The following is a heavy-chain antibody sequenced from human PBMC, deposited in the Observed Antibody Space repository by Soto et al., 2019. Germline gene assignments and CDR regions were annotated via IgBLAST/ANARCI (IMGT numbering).Heavy chain of an antibody. V-gene: IGHV4-4*07. Sequence: SETLSLTCTVSGGSISSYYWSWIRQPAGKGLEWIGRIYTSGSTNYNPSLKSRVTMSVDTSKNQFSLKLSSVTAADTAVYYCARGLDWNDDYYGMDVWGQGTTVTVSS. CDR3: ARGLDWNDDYYGMDV. CDR2: IYTSGST. D-gene: IGHD1-1*01. J-gene: IGHJ6*02. CDR1: GGSISSYY.